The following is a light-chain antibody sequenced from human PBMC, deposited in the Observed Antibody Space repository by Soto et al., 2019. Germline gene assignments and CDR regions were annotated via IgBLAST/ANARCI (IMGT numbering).Light chain of an antibody. J-gene: IGKJ3*01. CDR1: QSVSNY. CDR3: QHRSN. V-gene: IGKV3-11*01. Sequence: EIVLTQSPATLSLSPGERATLSCRASQSVSNYLAWYQQKPGQAPRLLIYEASNGATGIPARFSGSGSGTDFTLTISSLEPEDFALYYCQHRSNFGPGTKVDIE. CDR2: EAS.